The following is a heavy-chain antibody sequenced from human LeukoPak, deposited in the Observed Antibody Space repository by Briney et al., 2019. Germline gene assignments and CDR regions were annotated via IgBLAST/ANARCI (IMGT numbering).Heavy chain of an antibody. D-gene: IGHD2-8*01. Sequence: GGSLRLSCAASGFTFSIYDLHWVRQTTGKGLEWVSATGTAGDTWYSGSVKGRFTNSRENAKSSMYLQMNSLRAGDTAVYYCARQNRNGFDYWGQGTLVTVSS. V-gene: IGHV3-13*01. J-gene: IGHJ4*02. CDR1: GFTFSIYD. CDR2: TGTAGDT. CDR3: ARQNRNGFDY.